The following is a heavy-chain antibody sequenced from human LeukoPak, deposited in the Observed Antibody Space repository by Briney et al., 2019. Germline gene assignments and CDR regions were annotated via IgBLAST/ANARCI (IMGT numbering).Heavy chain of an antibody. J-gene: IGHJ6*02. Sequence: GGSLRLSCAASGFTFDDYAMHWVRQAPGKGLEWVSGISWNSGSIGYADSVKGRLTISRDNAKNSLYLQMNSLRAEDTALYYCAKGGYYYYYYGMDVWGQGTTVTVSS. D-gene: IGHD3-16*01. CDR1: GFTFDDYA. CDR2: ISWNSGSI. CDR3: AKGGYYYYYYGMDV. V-gene: IGHV3-9*01.